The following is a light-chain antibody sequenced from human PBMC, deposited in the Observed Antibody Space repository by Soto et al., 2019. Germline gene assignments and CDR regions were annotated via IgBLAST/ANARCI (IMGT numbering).Light chain of an antibody. CDR3: GTWDSSLSAVV. CDR1: SSNIENNP. CDR2: DND. Sequence: QSVLTQPPSMSAAPGQKVTISCSGSSSNIENNPVSWYQQLPGTAPALLIYDNDERPSGIPDRFSGSKSGTSATLGITGLQTGDEADYHCGTWDSSLSAVVFGGGTKVTVL. V-gene: IGLV1-51*01. J-gene: IGLJ2*01.